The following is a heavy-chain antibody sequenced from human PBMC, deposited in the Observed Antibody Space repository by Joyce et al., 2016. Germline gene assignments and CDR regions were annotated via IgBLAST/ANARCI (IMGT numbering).Heavy chain of an antibody. CDR2: ISKDGGER. J-gene: IGHJ6*02. Sequence: QVHLAASGGGVVQPGRSLRLSCAVSGFTFSHFAMHWFRQAPGKGLERLTIISKDGGERYQADCVKGRFTISRDNSKDALFLQLSSLRLEATTVYNCEVLDGSTSLSMGVWGQGATITVSS. CDR1: GFTFSHFA. CDR3: EVLDGSTSLSMGV. D-gene: IGHD6-6*01. V-gene: IGHV3-30*03.